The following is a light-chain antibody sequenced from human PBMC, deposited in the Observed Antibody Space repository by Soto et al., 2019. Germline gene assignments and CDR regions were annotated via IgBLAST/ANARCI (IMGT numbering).Light chain of an antibody. Sequence: QPVLTQSPSASASLGASVKLTCTLSSGHSSYAIAWHQQQPEKGPRYLMKLKSDGSHSKGDGIPDRFSGSSSGAERYLTISSLQSEDEADYYCQTWGTGIHVVFGGGTKVTVL. CDR1: SGHSSYA. CDR3: QTWGTGIHVV. J-gene: IGLJ2*01. CDR2: LKSDGSH. V-gene: IGLV4-69*01.